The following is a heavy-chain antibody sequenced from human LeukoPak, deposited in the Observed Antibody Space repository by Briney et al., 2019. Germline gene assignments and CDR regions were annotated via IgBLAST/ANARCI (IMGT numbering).Heavy chain of an antibody. CDR2: ISSSSSYI. CDR3: ARDSSGMGYNWFDP. CDR1: GFTFSDYY. J-gene: IGHJ5*02. V-gene: IGHV3-11*06. Sequence: GRSLRLSCAASGFTFSDYYMSWIRQAPGKGLEWVSSISSSSSYIYYADSVKGRFTISRDNAKNSLYLQMNSLRAEDTAVYYCARDSSGMGYNWFDPWGQGTLVTVSS. D-gene: IGHD6-6*01.